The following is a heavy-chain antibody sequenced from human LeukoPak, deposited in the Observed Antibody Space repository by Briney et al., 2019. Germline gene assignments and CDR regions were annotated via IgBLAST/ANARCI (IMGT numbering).Heavy chain of an antibody. D-gene: IGHD5-18*01. CDR3: ARARGYSYGLFDY. CDR1: GGSISSYY. V-gene: IGHV4-34*01. Sequence: SETLSLTCTVSGGSISSYYWSWIRQPPGKGLEWIGEINHSGSTNYNPSLKSRVTISVDTSKNQFSLKLSSVTAADTAVYYCARARGYSYGLFDYWGQGTLVTVSS. CDR2: INHSGST. J-gene: IGHJ4*02.